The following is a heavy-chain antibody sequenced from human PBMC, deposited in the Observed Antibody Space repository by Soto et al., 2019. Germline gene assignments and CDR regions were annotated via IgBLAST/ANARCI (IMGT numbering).Heavy chain of an antibody. CDR3: AREGTEIDYCYMDV. CDR1: GFTVSSNY. Sequence: EVQLVESGGGLVQPGGSLRLSCAASGFTVSSNYMSWVRQAPGKGLEWVSVIYSGGSTYYADSVKGRFTISRDNSKNTLYLQMNSLRAEDTAVYYCAREGTEIDYCYMDVWGKGTTVTVSS. D-gene: IGHD2-21*01. J-gene: IGHJ6*03. CDR2: IYSGGST. V-gene: IGHV3-66*01.